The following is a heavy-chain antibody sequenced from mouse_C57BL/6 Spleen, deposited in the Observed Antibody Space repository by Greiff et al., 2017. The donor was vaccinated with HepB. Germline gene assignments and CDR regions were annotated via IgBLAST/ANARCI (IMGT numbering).Heavy chain of an antibody. CDR3: AREDDGSHWYFDV. Sequence: QVQLKESGPELVKPGASVKISCKASGYAFSSSWMNWVKQRPGKGLEWIGRIYPGDGDTNYNGKFKGKATLTADKSSSTAYMQLSSLTSEDSAVYFCAREDDGSHWYFDVWGTGTTVTVSS. D-gene: IGHD2-3*01. CDR2: IYPGDGDT. CDR1: GYAFSSSW. J-gene: IGHJ1*03. V-gene: IGHV1-82*01.